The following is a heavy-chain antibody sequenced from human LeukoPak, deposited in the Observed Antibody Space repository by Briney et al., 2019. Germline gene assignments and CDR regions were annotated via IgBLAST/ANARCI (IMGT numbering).Heavy chain of an antibody. Sequence: KPSETLSLTCTVSGGSISSYYWSWIRQPPGKGLEWIGSIFYSGSANYNPSLKSRVTMSVDTSKNQVSLRLTSVTPADTAVYYCARVGGFGGSNYWGQGTLVTVSS. V-gene: IGHV4-59*01. CDR3: ARVGGFGGSNY. J-gene: IGHJ4*02. D-gene: IGHD3-10*01. CDR1: GGSISSYY. CDR2: IFYSGSA.